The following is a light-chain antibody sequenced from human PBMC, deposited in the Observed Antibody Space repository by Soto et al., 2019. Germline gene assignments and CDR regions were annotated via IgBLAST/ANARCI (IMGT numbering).Light chain of an antibody. Sequence: EIVMTQSPATLSVSPGETASLSCRASQSAGNFLAWYQQKPGQAPRLLIYYISTRATGIPARFSGSGSGTEFTLTINSLQSEDSAVDYCQQHNQWPITFGQATRLEIK. CDR1: QSAGNF. CDR2: YIS. V-gene: IGKV3D-15*01. CDR3: QQHNQWPIT. J-gene: IGKJ5*01.